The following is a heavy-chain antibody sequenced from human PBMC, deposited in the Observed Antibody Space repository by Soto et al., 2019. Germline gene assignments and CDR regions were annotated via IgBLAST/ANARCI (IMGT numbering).Heavy chain of an antibody. Sequence: QVQLVQSGAEVKKPGASVKVSCKAPGYSFTSYGITWVRQAPGQGLEWMGWISAYNGNTNDAQTLQGRVTMTTDTSTSTAYMELRSLRSADMTVYYCAGDSGFGELNVWGQGTTVTVSS. CDR1: GYSFTSYG. CDR2: ISAYNGNT. D-gene: IGHD3-10*01. CDR3: AGDSGFGELNV. V-gene: IGHV1-18*03. J-gene: IGHJ6*02.